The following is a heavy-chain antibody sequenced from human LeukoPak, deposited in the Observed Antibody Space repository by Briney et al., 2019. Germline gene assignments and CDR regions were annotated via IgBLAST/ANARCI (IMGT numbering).Heavy chain of an antibody. CDR1: GYTFTSYD. Sequence: ASVMVSCKASGYTFTSYDINWVRQATGQGLEWMGWMNPNSGNTGYAQKFQGRVTMTRNTSISTAYMELSSLRSEDTAVYYCARGRADYGDYITGGDVWGQGTTVTVSS. CDR3: ARGRADYGDYITGGDV. CDR2: MNPNSGNT. D-gene: IGHD4-17*01. J-gene: IGHJ6*02. V-gene: IGHV1-8*01.